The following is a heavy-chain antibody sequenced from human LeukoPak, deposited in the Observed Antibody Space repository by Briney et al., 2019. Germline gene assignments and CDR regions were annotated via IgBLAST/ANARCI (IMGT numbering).Heavy chain of an antibody. CDR3: ARDQDIVVVVAATPDAFDI. J-gene: IGHJ3*02. Sequence: ASVKVSCKASGYTFTSYGISWVRQAPGQGLEWMGWLSAYNGNTNYAQKLQGRVTMTTDTSTSTAYTELRSLRSDDTAVYYCARDQDIVVVVAATPDAFDIWGQGTMVTVSS. CDR2: LSAYNGNT. V-gene: IGHV1-18*01. CDR1: GYTFTSYG. D-gene: IGHD2-15*01.